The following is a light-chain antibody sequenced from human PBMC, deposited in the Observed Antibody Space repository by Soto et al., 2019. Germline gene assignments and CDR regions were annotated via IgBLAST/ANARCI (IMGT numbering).Light chain of an antibody. CDR1: NSNMGRNY. CDR2: RND. J-gene: IGLJ2*01. V-gene: IGLV1-47*01. CDR3: AVWDNSLNGVA. Sequence: QSVLTQPPSVSGTPGQRVSFFCSGSNSNMGRNYVYWYQQVPGTAPKLLMYRNDVRPSGVPDRFTGSKSGTSASLAISGLRSEDEADYYCAVWDNSLNGVAFGGGTKLTVL.